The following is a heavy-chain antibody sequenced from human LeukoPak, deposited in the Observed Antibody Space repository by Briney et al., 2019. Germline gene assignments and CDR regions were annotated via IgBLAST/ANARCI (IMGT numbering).Heavy chain of an antibody. D-gene: IGHD1-26*01. CDR2: IYSSGST. Sequence: PETLSLTCAVSGASVSGSNYYWGWIRQPPGKGLEWIGNIYSSGSTYYNASLQSRVTISIDTSKNQFSLRLNSVTAADTAMYFCAKSGGYGLIDYWGQGTRVIVSS. J-gene: IGHJ4*02. CDR1: GASVSGSNYY. V-gene: IGHV4-39*01. CDR3: AKSGGYGLIDY.